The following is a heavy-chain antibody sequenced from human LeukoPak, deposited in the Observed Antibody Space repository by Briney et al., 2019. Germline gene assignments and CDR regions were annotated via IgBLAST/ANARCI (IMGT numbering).Heavy chain of an antibody. CDR3: ARAPGGGWLLFNYFDY. J-gene: IGHJ4*02. V-gene: IGHV1-69*13. Sequence: SVRVSCKASGGTFSSYAISWVRQAPGQGLEWMGGIIPIFGTANYAQKFQGRVTITADESTSTAYMELSSLRSEDTAVYYCARAPGGGWLLFNYFDYWGQGTLVTVSS. CDR1: GGTFSSYA. D-gene: IGHD3-9*01. CDR2: IIPIFGTA.